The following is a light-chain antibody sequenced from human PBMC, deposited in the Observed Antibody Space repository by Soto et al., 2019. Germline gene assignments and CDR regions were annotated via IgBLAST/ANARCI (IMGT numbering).Light chain of an antibody. CDR2: GAS. CDR1: QSVSSN. J-gene: IGKJ5*01. V-gene: IGKV3-15*01. CDR3: QQYNEWAPSIT. Sequence: EIVMTQSPATLSVSPGERATLSCRASQSVSSNLAWYQQKPGQAPRLLIYGASSRATGVPARFIGSGSGTEFTLTVNSLQSEDFAVYSCQQYNEWAPSITCGQGTRLEIK.